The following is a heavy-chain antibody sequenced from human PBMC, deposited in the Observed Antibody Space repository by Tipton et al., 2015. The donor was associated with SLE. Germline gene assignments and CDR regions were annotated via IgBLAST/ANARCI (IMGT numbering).Heavy chain of an antibody. CDR2: ISYDGRNK. V-gene: IGHV3-30*18. CDR1: GFTFSSFD. D-gene: IGHD6-19*01. CDR3: AKARYSSGWLVDY. J-gene: IGHJ4*02. Sequence: SLRLSCEASGFTFSSFDMHWVRQAPGKGLEWVAIISYDGRNKYYVDSVKGRFTLSRDNPKNTLFLQMNTLRAEDTAVYYCAKARYSSGWLVDYWGQGTLVTVSS.